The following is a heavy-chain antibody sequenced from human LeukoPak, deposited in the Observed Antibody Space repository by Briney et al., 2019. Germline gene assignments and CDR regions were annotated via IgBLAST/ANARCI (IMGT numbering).Heavy chain of an antibody. CDR1: GGSFSGYY. J-gene: IGHJ5*02. CDR2: INHSGST. D-gene: IGHD6-6*01. CDR3: ARGGYAGARPGNWFDP. Sequence: PSETLSLTCAVYGGSFSGYYWSWIRQTPGKGLEWIGEINHSGSTNYNPSLKSRVTISVDTSKNQFSLKLSSVTAADTAVYYCARGGYAGARPGNWFDPWGQGTLVTVSS. V-gene: IGHV4-34*01.